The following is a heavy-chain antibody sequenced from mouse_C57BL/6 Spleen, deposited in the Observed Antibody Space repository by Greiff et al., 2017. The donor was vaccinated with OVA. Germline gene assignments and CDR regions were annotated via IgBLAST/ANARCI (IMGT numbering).Heavy chain of an antibody. CDR2: IWSGGST. D-gene: IGHD2-4*01. V-gene: IGHV2-2*01. J-gene: IGHJ3*01. Sequence: VQLVESGPGLVQPSQSLSITCTVSGFSLTSYGVHWVRQSPGKGLEWLGVIWSGGSTDYNAAFISRLSISKDNSKSQVFFKMNSLQADDTAIYYCARNEGLGGNWFAYWGQGTLVTVSA. CDR3: ARNEGLGGNWFAY. CDR1: GFSLTSYG.